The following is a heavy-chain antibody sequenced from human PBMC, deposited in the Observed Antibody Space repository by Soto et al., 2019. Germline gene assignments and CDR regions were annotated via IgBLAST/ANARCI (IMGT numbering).Heavy chain of an antibody. CDR3: ARGSSSWYYFDY. V-gene: IGHV4-30-2*01. J-gene: IGHJ4*02. CDR1: GGSISSGGYS. CDR2: IYHSGST. D-gene: IGHD6-13*01. Sequence: SETLSLTCAVSGGSISSGGYSWSWIRQPPGKGLEWIGYIYHSGSTYYNPSLKSRVTISVDRSKNQFSLKLSSVTAADTAVYYCARGSSSWYYFDYWGQGTLVTVSS.